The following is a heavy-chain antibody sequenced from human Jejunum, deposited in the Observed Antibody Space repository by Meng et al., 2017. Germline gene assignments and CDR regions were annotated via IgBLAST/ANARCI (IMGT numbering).Heavy chain of an antibody. D-gene: IGHD3-10*01. CDR2: TYFRSKWYY. J-gene: IGHJ5*02. CDR3: TRARAYGSAYSWFDP. V-gene: IGHV6-1*01. CDR1: GDSVSSNDSA. Sequence: HVPLPQAGPGLVQPSQTPPPTWAIPGDSVSSNDSAWNWIRQSPSRGLEWLGRTYFRSKWYYDYEVSVRGRITINADTSKNHFSLHLNSVTPEDTAVYFCTRARAYGSAYSWFDPWGQGSLVTVPQ.